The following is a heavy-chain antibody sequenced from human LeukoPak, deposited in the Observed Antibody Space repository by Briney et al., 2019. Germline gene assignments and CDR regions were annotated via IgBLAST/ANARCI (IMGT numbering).Heavy chain of an antibody. Sequence: PGGSLRLSCAASGFTVSSNYMSWVRQAPGKGLEWVSILYRAVITYYTDSVKGRFTISRDYSKNTLYLQMNSLRVEDTAVYYCATDCSANSCYRFSGYLNNWHFDLWGRGTLVTVSS. V-gene: IGHV3-66*01. J-gene: IGHJ2*01. CDR2: LYRAVIT. CDR1: GFTVSSNY. CDR3: ATDCSANSCYRFSGYLNNWHFDL. D-gene: IGHD2-15*01.